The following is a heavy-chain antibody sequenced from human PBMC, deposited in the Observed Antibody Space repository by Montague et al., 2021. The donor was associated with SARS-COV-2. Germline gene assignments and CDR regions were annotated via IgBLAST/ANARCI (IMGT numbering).Heavy chain of an antibody. V-gene: IGHV4-61*02. CDR3: ARDYKGYCSGGSCSYYYYGMDV. Sequence: TLSLTCTVSGGSISSGSYYWSWIRQPAEKGLEWIGRIYTSGSTNYNPSLKSRVTISVDTSKNQFSLKLSSVTAADTAVYYCARDYKGYCSGGSCSYYYYGMDVWGQGATVTVSS. CDR1: GGSISSGSYY. J-gene: IGHJ6*02. D-gene: IGHD2-15*01. CDR2: IYTSGST.